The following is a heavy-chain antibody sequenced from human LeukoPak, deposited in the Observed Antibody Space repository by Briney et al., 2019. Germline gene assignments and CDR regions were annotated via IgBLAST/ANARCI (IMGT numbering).Heavy chain of an antibody. CDR3: SREDLSGEIRVIGVFDY. CDR1: GYSFTYYG. CDR2: ISAYNGNT. Sequence: GASVKVSCKASGYSFTYYGISWVRQAPGQGLEWMGWISAYNGNTKYAQRLQGRVTMTTDTSTSTAYMELRSLRSDDTAVYYCSREDLSGEIRVIGVFDYWGQGTLVTVSS. D-gene: IGHD3-3*01. V-gene: IGHV1-18*01. J-gene: IGHJ4*02.